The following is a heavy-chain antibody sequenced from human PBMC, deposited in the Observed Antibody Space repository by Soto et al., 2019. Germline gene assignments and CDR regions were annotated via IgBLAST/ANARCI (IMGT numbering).Heavy chain of an antibody. J-gene: IGHJ4*02. CDR1: GGSISNYY. CDR2: IYYSGST. D-gene: IGHD4-17*01. Sequence: PSETLPLTCTVSGGSISNYYWSWIRQPPGKGLEWIGYIYYSGSTNYNPSLKSRVTISVDTSKNQFSLKLSSVTAADTAVYYCARQLTTVTTWFDYWGQGTLVTVSS. CDR3: ARQLTTVTTWFDY. V-gene: IGHV4-59*08.